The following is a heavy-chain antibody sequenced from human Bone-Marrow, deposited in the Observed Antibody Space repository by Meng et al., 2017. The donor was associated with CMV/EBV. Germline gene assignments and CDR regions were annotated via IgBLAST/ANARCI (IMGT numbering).Heavy chain of an antibody. CDR1: GFTFSSYS. V-gene: IGHV3-21*01. CDR3: ARDALSSGGDY. Sequence: GESLKISCAASGFTFSSYSMNWVRQAPGKGLEWVSSISSSSSFIWYADSVKGRFTISRDNARNSVYLLMSSLRAEDTAFYYCARDALSSGGDYWGQGALVTVSS. D-gene: IGHD6-19*01. J-gene: IGHJ4*02. CDR2: ISSSSSFI.